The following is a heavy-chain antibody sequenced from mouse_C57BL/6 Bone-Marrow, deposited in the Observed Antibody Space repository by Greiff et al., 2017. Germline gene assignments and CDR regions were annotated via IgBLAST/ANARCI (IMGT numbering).Heavy chain of an antibody. CDR2: INPSTGDT. Sequence: VQLKQSGPELVRPGASVKISCKASGYSFTGYYMNWVKQSPEKSLEWIGEINPSTGDTTYNQNFKAKATLTVDKSSSTAYMPLNSLTSQDSAVYYCARRGSPYWYFDVWGTGTTVTVSS. CDR3: ARRGSPYWYFDV. CDR1: GYSFTGYY. J-gene: IGHJ1*03. V-gene: IGHV1-42*01.